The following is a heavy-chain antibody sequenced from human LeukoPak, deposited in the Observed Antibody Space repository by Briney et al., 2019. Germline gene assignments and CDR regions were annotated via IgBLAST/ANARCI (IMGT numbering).Heavy chain of an antibody. CDR2: MNPDGSRI. CDR1: GFTFSDSW. D-gene: IGHD2-15*01. Sequence: QPGGSLRLSCAASGFTFSDSWMHWVRQAPGKGLVWVSRMNPDGSRIDYADSVKGRFTISRDNAKNTLYLQMNSLGVEDTAVYSCASDFTGSDDFWGQGTLVTVSS. CDR3: ASDFTGSDDF. J-gene: IGHJ4*02. V-gene: IGHV3-74*01.